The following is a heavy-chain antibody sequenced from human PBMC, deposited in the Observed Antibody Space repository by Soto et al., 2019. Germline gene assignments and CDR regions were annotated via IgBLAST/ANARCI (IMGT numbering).Heavy chain of an antibody. Sequence: LRLSCAASGFTFSSYGMHWVRQAPGKGLEWVAVIWYDGSNKYYADSVKGRFTISRDNSKNTLYLQMNSLRAEDTAVYYCARDSLYYYDSSGLYWGQGTLVTVSS. V-gene: IGHV3-33*01. J-gene: IGHJ4*02. D-gene: IGHD3-22*01. CDR1: GFTFSSYG. CDR2: IWYDGSNK. CDR3: ARDSLYYYDSSGLY.